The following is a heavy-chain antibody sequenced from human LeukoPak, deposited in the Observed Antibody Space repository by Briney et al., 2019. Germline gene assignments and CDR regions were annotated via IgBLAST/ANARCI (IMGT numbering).Heavy chain of an antibody. CDR3: AVEKAYGSGSYWNYFDY. J-gene: IGHJ4*02. CDR1: GYSFTSYW. V-gene: IGHV5-51*01. Sequence: GESLKISCKGSGYSFTSYWIGWVRQMPGKGLEWMGIIYPGDSDTRYSPSFQGQVTISADKSISTAYLRWSSLKASDTAMYYRAVEKAYGSGSYWNYFDYWGQGTLVTVSS. CDR2: IYPGDSDT. D-gene: IGHD3-10*01.